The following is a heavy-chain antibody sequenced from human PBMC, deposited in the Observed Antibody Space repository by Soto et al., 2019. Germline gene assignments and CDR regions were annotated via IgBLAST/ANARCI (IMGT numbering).Heavy chain of an antibody. J-gene: IGHJ4*02. CDR1: GFTFSRYA. CDR2: ISGSYGST. Sequence: PGGSLRLPCAAPGFTFSRYAMSWVRQAPGKGLEWVSGISGSYGSTYYTDSVKGRFTISNDNSKNTLYLEMNSLRAEDTAIYYCAKGTSSGTYYYFDYWGQGTLVTVS. V-gene: IGHV3-23*01. CDR3: AKGTSSGTYYYFDY. D-gene: IGHD3-10*01.